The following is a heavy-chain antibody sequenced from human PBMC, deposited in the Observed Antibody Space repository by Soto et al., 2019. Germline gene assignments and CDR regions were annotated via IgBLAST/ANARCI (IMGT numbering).Heavy chain of an antibody. CDR2: IYYSGST. CDR3: ARLRYYYDSGGYFDY. D-gene: IGHD3-22*01. Sequence: PLETLSLTCTVSGGSISSGGYYWSWIRQHPGKGLEWIGYIYYSGSTYYNPSLKSRVTISVDTSKNQFSLKLSSVTAADTAVYYCARLRYYYDSGGYFDYWGQGTLVTVSS. CDR1: GGSISSGGYY. V-gene: IGHV4-31*03. J-gene: IGHJ4*02.